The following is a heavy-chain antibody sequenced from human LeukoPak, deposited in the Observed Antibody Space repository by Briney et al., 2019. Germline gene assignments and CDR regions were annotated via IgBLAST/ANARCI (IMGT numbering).Heavy chain of an antibody. V-gene: IGHV4-39*07. CDR1: GGSISSSSYY. CDR3: ARDGGAGRTYYFDY. D-gene: IGHD1-26*01. Sequence: PSETLSLTCTVSGGSISSSSYYWGWIRQPPGKGLEWIGSIYYSGSTYYNPSLKSRVTISVDTSKNQFSLKLSSVTAADTAVYYCARDGGAGRTYYFDYWGQGTLVTVSS. J-gene: IGHJ4*02. CDR2: IYYSGST.